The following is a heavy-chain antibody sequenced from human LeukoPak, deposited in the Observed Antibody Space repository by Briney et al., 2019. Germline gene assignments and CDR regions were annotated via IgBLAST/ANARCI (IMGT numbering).Heavy chain of an antibody. J-gene: IGHJ4*02. D-gene: IGHD2-21*02. CDR2: INPSGGST. Sequence: ASVKVSCKASGYTFSSYYVHWVRQAPGQGLEWMGIINPSGGSTSYAQKFQGRVTMTRDMSTSTVYMELSSLRSEDTAVYYCARGLQIVVVTAPPDYWGQGTLVTVSS. V-gene: IGHV1-46*01. CDR3: ARGLQIVVVTAPPDY. CDR1: GYTFSSYY.